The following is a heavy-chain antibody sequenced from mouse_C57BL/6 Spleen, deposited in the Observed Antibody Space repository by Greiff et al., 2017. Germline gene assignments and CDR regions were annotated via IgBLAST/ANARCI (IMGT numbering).Heavy chain of an antibody. Sequence: QVQLQQPGAELVKPGASVKLSCKASGYTFTSYWMHWVKQRPGQGLEWIGMIHPNSGSTNYNEKFKSKATLTVDKSSSTAYMQLSSLTSEESAVYYCARRVYDYDQAWFAYWGQGTLVTVSA. CDR2: IHPNSGST. D-gene: IGHD2-4*01. CDR3: ARRVYDYDQAWFAY. J-gene: IGHJ3*01. V-gene: IGHV1-64*01. CDR1: GYTFTSYW.